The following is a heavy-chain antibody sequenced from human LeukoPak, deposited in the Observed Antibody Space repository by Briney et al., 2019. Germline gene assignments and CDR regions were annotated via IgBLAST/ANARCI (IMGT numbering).Heavy chain of an antibody. CDR1: GGSISSSSYY. J-gene: IGHJ4*02. CDR2: IYYSGST. V-gene: IGHV4-39*01. CDR3: ARVRIYYEYYFDY. Sequence: SETLSLTCTVSGGSISSSSYYWGWIRQPPGTGLEWIGSIYYSGSTYYNPSLKSRVTISVDTSKNQFSLKLSSVTAADTAVYYCARVRIYYEYYFDYWGQGTLVTVSS. D-gene: IGHD3-22*01.